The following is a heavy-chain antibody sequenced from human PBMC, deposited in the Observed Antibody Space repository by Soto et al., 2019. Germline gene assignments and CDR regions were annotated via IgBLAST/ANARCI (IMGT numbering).Heavy chain of an antibody. CDR2: IYYSWST. Sequence: PSETLSLTCSGSVGSINSGDYYWSWIRQSPGKGLEWIGYIYYSWSTYYNPSLKSRSTISIDTSKKKLFLDVESVTAADTAVYYCARLYTGYEAFEYWGQGTMVTVSS. J-gene: IGHJ4*02. CDR3: ARLYTGYEAFEY. D-gene: IGHD5-12*01. CDR1: VGSINSGDYY. V-gene: IGHV4-30-4*01.